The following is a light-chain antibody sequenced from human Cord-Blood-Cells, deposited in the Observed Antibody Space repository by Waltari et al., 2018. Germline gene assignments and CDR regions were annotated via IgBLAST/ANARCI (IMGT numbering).Light chain of an antibody. CDR2: EGS. CDR1: SSDVGRYNL. J-gene: IGLJ2*01. CDR3: CSYAGSSTVV. Sequence: QSALTQPASVSGSPGQSIPISCTGTSSDVGRYNLVPWYQQHPGKAPKLMRYEGSKRPSGMSNRFAGSKSGNTVSLTFSGRQAEDEADYYSCSYAGSSTVVFCGGTKRTVL. V-gene: IGLV2-23*01.